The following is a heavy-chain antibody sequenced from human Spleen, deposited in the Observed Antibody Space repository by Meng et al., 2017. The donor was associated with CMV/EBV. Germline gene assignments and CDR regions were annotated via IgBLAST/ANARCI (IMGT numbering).Heavy chain of an antibody. V-gene: IGHV4-30-4*01. CDR2: IYYTGST. Sequence: QVRLQVSGPGLVNPSQTLSLTCTVSGGSINSGDYSWSWIRQPPGKGLEWIGYIYYTGSTYYYPSLKSRVTISMDTSKNQFSLRLSSVTAADTAVYYCARNYYFDYWGQGTLVTVSS. CDR3: ARNYYFDY. J-gene: IGHJ4*02. CDR1: GGSINSGDYS.